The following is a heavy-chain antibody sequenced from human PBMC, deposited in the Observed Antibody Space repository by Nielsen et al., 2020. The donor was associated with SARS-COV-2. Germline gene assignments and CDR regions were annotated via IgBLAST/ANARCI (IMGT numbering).Heavy chain of an antibody. J-gene: IGHJ4*02. D-gene: IGHD5-24*01. CDR1: GSPFSDYH. CDR2: IGSSGSST. Sequence: GGPLRLPCAAPGSPFSDYHMSWIRQAPGRGLVWVSFIGSSGSSTNYADSMKGRFTISRDNAKNSLFLQMNSLRAEDTAVYFCAIDDGNGVDYWGQGTLVTVSS. CDR3: AIDDGNGVDY. V-gene: IGHV3-11*05.